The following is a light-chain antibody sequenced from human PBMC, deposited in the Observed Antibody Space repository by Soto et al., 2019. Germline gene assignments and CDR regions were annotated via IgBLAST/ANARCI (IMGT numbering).Light chain of an antibody. V-gene: IGKV1-39*01. J-gene: IGKJ3*01. CDR1: QSISSY. CDR3: QQSYSIPFT. CDR2: AAS. Sequence: DLQMTQSPSSLSASVGDSVTITCRASQSISSYINRYQQKPGKAPKLLIYAASSLHSGVPSRFSGSGSGTDFTLSISSLQPEDFATYYCQQSYSIPFTFGPGTKVDIK.